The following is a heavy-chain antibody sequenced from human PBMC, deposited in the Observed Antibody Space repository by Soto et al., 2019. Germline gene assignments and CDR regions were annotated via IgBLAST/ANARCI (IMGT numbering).Heavy chain of an antibody. V-gene: IGHV1-8*01. CDR3: ARSVGGSNVNFDY. CDR2: MNPDSGNT. CDR1: GYTFTSYD. Sequence: QVQLVQSGAEVRTPGASVKVSCKASGYTFTSYDINWVRQATGQGPEWMGWMNPDSGNTGYVQKCQGRVSMTMNNXISTAYMELSSLRSEDTAVYYCARSVGGSNVNFDYWGQGTLVTVSS. J-gene: IGHJ4*02. D-gene: IGHD3-10*01.